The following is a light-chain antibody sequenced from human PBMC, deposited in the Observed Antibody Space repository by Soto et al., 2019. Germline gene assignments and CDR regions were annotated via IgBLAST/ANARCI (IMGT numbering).Light chain of an antibody. CDR1: QSVRTY. CDR2: DAS. J-gene: IGKJ5*01. Sequence: EIVLTQSPVTLSLSPGERATLSCRASQSVRTYLAWYQVKPGQAPRLLIYDASMRASGVPARFSGSGSGTDFTLTISSLEPEDFALYYCQQRNTWPPITFVQGTRLEIK. V-gene: IGKV3-11*01. CDR3: QQRNTWPPIT.